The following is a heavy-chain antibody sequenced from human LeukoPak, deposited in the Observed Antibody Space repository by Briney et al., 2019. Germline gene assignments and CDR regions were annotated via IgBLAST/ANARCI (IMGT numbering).Heavy chain of an antibody. CDR2: LFSTGSA. D-gene: IGHD3-3*01. Sequence: KPSETLSLTCTVSGASLTRPTYYQWSWIRQPPGKGLELIGSLFSTGSATLDPSLKSRVTMSLDTSKRQFSLKLSSVTAEDSAVYYCARFKSGGFSYFDSWGQGTLVAVSS. CDR1: GASLTRPTYY. CDR3: ARFKSGGFSYFDS. J-gene: IGHJ4*02. V-gene: IGHV4-61*01.